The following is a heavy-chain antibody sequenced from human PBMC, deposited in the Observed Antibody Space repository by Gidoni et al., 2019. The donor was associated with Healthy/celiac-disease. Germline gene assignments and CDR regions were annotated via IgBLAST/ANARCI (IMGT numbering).Heavy chain of an antibody. D-gene: IGHD2-2*01. V-gene: IGHV3-7*03. CDR2: IKQDGSEK. CDR1: AFTFSSYW. CDR3: ARVYRGYQLLYYYYGMDV. Sequence: EVQLVESGGGLVQPGGSLRLSCAASAFTFSSYWMSWVRQAPGKGLEWVANIKQDGSEKYYVDSVKGRFTISRDNAKNSLYLQMNSLRAEDTAVYYCARVYRGYQLLYYYYGMDVWGQGTTVTVSS. J-gene: IGHJ6*02.